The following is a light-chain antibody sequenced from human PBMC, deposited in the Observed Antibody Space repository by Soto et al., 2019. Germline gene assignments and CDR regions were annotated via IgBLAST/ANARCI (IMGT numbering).Light chain of an antibody. CDR2: GAS. V-gene: IGKV3-20*01. CDR3: QHYGSSPYT. Sequence: EIVLTQSPGTLSLSPGERATLSCRASQSVSSSYLAWYQQKPDQPPRLFIYGASSRATGIPDRFSGSGSGTDFSLTVSRLEPEDFAVYFCQHYGSSPYTFGQGTKLEIK. J-gene: IGKJ2*01. CDR1: QSVSSSY.